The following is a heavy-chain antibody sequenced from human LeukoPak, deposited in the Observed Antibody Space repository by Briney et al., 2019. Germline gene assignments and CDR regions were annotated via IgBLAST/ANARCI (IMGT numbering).Heavy chain of an antibody. CDR3: ARHNHDWGWDF. Sequence: GRSLRLSCAASGFIFSYCGMHWVRQAPGKGLEWLAVIWPDGTIQYYADPVKGRFTISRDNSKNTLYLQLTGLRADDSAVYYCARHNHDWGWDFWGQGAQVTVSS. J-gene: IGHJ4*02. CDR2: IWPDGTIQ. V-gene: IGHV3-33*01. D-gene: IGHD2-8*02. CDR1: GFIFSYCG.